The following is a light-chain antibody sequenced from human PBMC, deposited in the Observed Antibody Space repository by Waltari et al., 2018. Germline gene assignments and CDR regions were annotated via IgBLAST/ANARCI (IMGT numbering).Light chain of an antibody. CDR1: QSISTW. CDR2: KAS. Sequence: DVQMTQSPSTLSAPVGARVTIACRASQSISTWLAWYQQKPGKAPKVLIYKASSLESRVPSRFSGSGSGTEFTLTISSLHPDDFATYYCQQYNTFALTFGGGTKVEIK. J-gene: IGKJ4*01. CDR3: QQYNTFALT. V-gene: IGKV1-5*03.